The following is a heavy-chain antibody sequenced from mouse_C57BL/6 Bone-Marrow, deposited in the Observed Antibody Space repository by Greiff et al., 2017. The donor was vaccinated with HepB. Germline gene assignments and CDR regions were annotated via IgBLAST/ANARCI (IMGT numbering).Heavy chain of an antibody. CDR3: TRSRLRREYYAMEY. CDR2: IDPETGGT. Sequence: QVQLQQSGAELVRPGASVTLSCKASGYTFTDYEMHWVKQTPVHGLEWIGAIDPETGGTAYNQKFKGKAILTADKSSSTAYMELRSLTSEDSAVYYCTRSRLRREYYAMEYWGQGTSVTVSS. V-gene: IGHV1-15*01. J-gene: IGHJ4*01. D-gene: IGHD2-4*01. CDR1: GYTFTDYE.